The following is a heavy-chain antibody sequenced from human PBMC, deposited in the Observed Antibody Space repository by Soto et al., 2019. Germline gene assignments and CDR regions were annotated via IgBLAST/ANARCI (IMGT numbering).Heavy chain of an antibody. CDR1: GYTFTSYG. J-gene: IGHJ6*02. CDR3: ARDYLYNWNVPPWYYYYGMDV. CDR2: ISAYNGNT. Sequence: QVQLVQSGAEVKKPGASVKVSCKASGYTFTSYGISWVRQAPGQGLEWMGWISAYNGNTNYAQKLQGRVTMTTETSTSTAYMELRSLRSDDTAVYYCARDYLYNWNVPPWYYYYGMDVWGQGTTVTVSS. V-gene: IGHV1-18*01. D-gene: IGHD1-1*01.